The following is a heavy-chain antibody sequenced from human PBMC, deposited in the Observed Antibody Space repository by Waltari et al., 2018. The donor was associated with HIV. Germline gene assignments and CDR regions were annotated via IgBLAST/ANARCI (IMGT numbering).Heavy chain of an antibody. Sequence: QLQLQESGPGLVKPSETLSLTCTVSGGSISSSSYYWGWIRQPPGKGLEWIGSIYYSGSTYYNPSLKIRVTISVDTSKNQFSLKLSSVTAADTAVYYCARWPGIGMDVWGQGTTVTVSS. CDR1: GGSISSSSYY. V-gene: IGHV4-39*01. D-gene: IGHD5-12*01. J-gene: IGHJ6*02. CDR2: IYYSGST. CDR3: ARWPGIGMDV.